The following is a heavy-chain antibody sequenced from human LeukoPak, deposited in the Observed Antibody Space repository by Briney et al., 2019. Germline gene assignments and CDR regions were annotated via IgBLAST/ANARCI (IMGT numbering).Heavy chain of an antibody. V-gene: IGHV3-48*04. J-gene: IGHJ6*02. Sequence: PGGSLRLSCAASGFTFSSYAMSWVRQAPGKGLEWVSYISSSGSTIYYADSVKGRFTISRDNAKNSLYLQMNSLRAEDTAVYYCATENSGWYYDYYYGMDVWGQGTTVTVSS. CDR2: ISSSGSTI. D-gene: IGHD6-19*01. CDR1: GFTFSSYA. CDR3: ATENSGWYYDYYYGMDV.